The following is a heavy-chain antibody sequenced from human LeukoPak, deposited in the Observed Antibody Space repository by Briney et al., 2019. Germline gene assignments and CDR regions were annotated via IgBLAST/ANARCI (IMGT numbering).Heavy chain of an antibody. Sequence: ASVKVSCKASGYTFTSYGISWVRQAPGQGLEWMGWISAYNGKTNYAQKLQGRVTMTTDTSTSTAYMELSSLRSEDTAVYYCARDRDLYSGYDSSPYYFDYWGQGTLVTVSS. J-gene: IGHJ4*02. D-gene: IGHD5-12*01. V-gene: IGHV1-18*01. CDR2: ISAYNGKT. CDR3: ARDRDLYSGYDSSPYYFDY. CDR1: GYTFTSYG.